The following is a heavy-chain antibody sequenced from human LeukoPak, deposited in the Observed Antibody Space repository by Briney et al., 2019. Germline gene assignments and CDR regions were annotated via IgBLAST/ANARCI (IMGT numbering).Heavy chain of an antibody. Sequence: PSETLSLTCTVSGGSLSSYYWSWIRQPPWKGLEWVGYIYFSGSTHYSPSLKSRVTISVDTSKNQFSLKLSSVTAADTAVYYCARGGGEQQLEFDFWGQGTLVTVSS. J-gene: IGHJ4*02. CDR1: GGSLSSYY. D-gene: IGHD6-13*01. CDR2: IYFSGST. V-gene: IGHV4-59*01. CDR3: ARGGGEQQLEFDF.